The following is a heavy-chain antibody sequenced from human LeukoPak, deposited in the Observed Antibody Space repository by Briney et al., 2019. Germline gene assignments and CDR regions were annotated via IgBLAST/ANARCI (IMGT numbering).Heavy chain of an antibody. Sequence: SETLSLTRAVYGASFSGYYWSWIRQPPGKWLEWLGEINHSRSTNYNPSLKSRVTISVDTSKNQFSLKLSSVTAADTAVYYCARGYTVTTFTYWGQGTLVTVSS. V-gene: IGHV4-34*01. CDR2: INHSRST. J-gene: IGHJ4*02. CDR1: GASFSGYY. D-gene: IGHD4-17*01. CDR3: ARGYTVTTFTY.